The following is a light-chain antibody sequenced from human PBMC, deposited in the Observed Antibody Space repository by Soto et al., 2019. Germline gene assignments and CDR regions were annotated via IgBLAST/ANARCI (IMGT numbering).Light chain of an antibody. Sequence: DIQMTQSPTSLSAPVGDSVTITCRASQNIKKFLNWYQQKPGKAPKLLIYTASSVQAGLPSRFSGSGSGTDFTLTSSSVQPEDLATYSCQQSFSAPLTFGGGTRVEI. V-gene: IGKV1-39*01. CDR1: QNIKKF. J-gene: IGKJ4*01. CDR2: TAS. CDR3: QQSFSAPLT.